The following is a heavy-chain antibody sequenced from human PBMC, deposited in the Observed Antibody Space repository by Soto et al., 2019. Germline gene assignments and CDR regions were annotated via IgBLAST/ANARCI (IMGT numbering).Heavy chain of an antibody. CDR2: IYYTGTT. CDR3: ARASTTVTTLDY. CDR1: SGSIRDYY. V-gene: IGHV4-59*12. J-gene: IGHJ4*02. D-gene: IGHD4-17*01. Sequence: PSETLSLTCTVSSGSIRDYYWGWIRQSPGKGLEWIGYIYYTGTTNYNPSLKSRVTISVDRSKNQFSLKLSSVTAADTAVYYCARASTTVTTLDYWGQGTLVTVSS.